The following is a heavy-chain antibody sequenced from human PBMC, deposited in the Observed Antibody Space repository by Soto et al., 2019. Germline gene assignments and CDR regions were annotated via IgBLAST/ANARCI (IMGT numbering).Heavy chain of an antibody. Sequence: SGPTLVNPTQTLTLTCTFSGFSLSTSGMRVSWIRQPPGKALEWLARIDWDDDKFYSTSLKTRLTISKDTSKNQVVLTMTNMDPVDTATYYCARITGSYAPGWYYFDYWGQGTLVTV. CDR1: GFSLSTSGMR. J-gene: IGHJ4*02. V-gene: IGHV2-70*04. CDR3: ARITGSYAPGWYYFDY. D-gene: IGHD2-2*01. CDR2: IDWDDDK.